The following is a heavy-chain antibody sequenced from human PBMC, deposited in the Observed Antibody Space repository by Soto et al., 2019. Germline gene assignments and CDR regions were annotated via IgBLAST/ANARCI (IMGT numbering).Heavy chain of an antibody. CDR3: ARDRGYCSGGSCYAPDY. Sequence: QVQLVESGGGLVKPGGSLRLSCAASGFTFSDYYMSWIRQAPGNGLEWVSYITSRGSTIYYADSVKGRFTISRDNAXNXXYLQMNSLRADDTAVYYCARDRGYCSGGSCYAPDYWGQGTLVTVSS. CDR2: ITSRGSTI. V-gene: IGHV3-11*01. D-gene: IGHD2-15*01. CDR1: GFTFSDYY. J-gene: IGHJ4*02.